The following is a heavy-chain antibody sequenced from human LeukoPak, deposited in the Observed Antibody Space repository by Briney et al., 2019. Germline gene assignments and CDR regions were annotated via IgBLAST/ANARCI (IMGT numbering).Heavy chain of an antibody. V-gene: IGHV4-38-2*02. D-gene: IGHD3-3*01. CDR2: IYHSGST. CDR1: GYSISSGYY. J-gene: IGHJ4*02. Sequence: SETLSLTCTVSGYSISSGYYWGWIRQPPGKGLEWIGSIYHSGSTYHNPSLKSRVTISVDTSKNQFSLKLSSVTAADTAVYYCARDPALNGHYDGGGGYWGQGTLVTVSS. CDR3: ARDPALNGHYDGGGGY.